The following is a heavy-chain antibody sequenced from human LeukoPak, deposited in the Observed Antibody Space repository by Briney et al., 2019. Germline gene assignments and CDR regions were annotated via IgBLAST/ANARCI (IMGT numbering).Heavy chain of an antibody. CDR2: IYSGGST. D-gene: IGHD3-22*01. Sequence: PGGSLRLSCAASGFTVSGNYMSWVRQAPGKGLEWVSVIYSGGSTYYADSVKGRFTISRDNSKNTLYLQMNSLRAEDTAVYYCARAPTDSSGYYSNWFDPWGQGTLVTVSS. V-gene: IGHV3-53*01. J-gene: IGHJ5*02. CDR3: ARAPTDSSGYYSNWFDP. CDR1: GFTVSGNY.